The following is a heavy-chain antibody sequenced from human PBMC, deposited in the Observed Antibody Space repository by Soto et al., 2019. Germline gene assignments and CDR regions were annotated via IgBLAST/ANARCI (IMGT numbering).Heavy chain of an antibody. J-gene: IGHJ6*02. CDR2: VSGYNRNT. CDR3: ARGGDIDFWSGYSREYSYYGMDV. V-gene: IGHV1-18*01. CDR1: GYNFPSYG. Sequence: ASVKVSCKAFGYNFPSYGITWVRQAPGQRLEWMGWVSGYNRNTNYAQKFQDRVTMTTDTSTSTAYMELGSLISDDTAVYYCARGGDIDFWSGYSREYSYYGMDVWGQGTTVTVSS. D-gene: IGHD3-3*01.